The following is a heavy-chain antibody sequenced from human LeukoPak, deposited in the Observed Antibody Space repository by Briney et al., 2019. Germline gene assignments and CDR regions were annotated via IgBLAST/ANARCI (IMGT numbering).Heavy chain of an antibody. J-gene: IGHJ1*01. V-gene: IGHV4-34*01. CDR2: INHSGST. D-gene: IGHD2-21*02. Sequence: SETLSLTCAVYGGSFGGYYWSWIRQPRGKGLEWIGEINHSGSTNYNPSLKSRVTISVDTSKNQFSLKLSSVTAADTVVYYCARAPRRTHIVVVTAIRGYFQHWGQGTLVTVSS. CDR1: GGSFGGYY. CDR3: ARAPRRTHIVVVTAIRGYFQH.